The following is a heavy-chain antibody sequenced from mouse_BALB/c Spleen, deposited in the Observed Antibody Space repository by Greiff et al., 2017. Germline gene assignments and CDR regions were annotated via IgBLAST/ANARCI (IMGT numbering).Heavy chain of an antibody. Sequence: EVQLVESGGGLVQPGGSLRLSCATSGFTFTDYYMSWVRQPPGKALEWLGFIRNKANGYTTEYSASVKGRFTISRDNSQSILYLQMNTLRAEDSATYYCARDMRPYGYAMDYWGQGTSVTVSS. CDR3: ARDMRPYGYAMDY. CDR2: IRNKANGYTT. V-gene: IGHV7-3*02. J-gene: IGHJ4*01. D-gene: IGHD1-1*02. CDR1: GFTFTDYY.